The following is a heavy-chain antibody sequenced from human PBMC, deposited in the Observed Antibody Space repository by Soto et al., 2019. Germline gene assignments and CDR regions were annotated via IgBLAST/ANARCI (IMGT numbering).Heavy chain of an antibody. Sequence: PGGSLRLSCAASGFTFSSYSMNWVRQAPGKGLEWVSSISSSSSYIYYADSVKGRFTISRDNAKNSLYLQMNSLRAEDTAVYYCARGAAYYGSDLYYFDYWGQGTLVTVSS. CDR1: GFTFSSYS. V-gene: IGHV3-21*01. CDR3: ARGAAYYGSDLYYFDY. D-gene: IGHD3-10*01. CDR2: ISSSSSYI. J-gene: IGHJ4*02.